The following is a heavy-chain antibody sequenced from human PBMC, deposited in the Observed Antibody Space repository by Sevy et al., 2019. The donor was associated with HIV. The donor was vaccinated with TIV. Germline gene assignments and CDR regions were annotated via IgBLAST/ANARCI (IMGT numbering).Heavy chain of an antibody. D-gene: IGHD2-2*01. CDR3: AKVDVVVPVADYGLDV. CDR1: GFTFSNYA. J-gene: IGHJ6*02. CDR2: ISRRGGST. Sequence: GESLKISCAASGFTFSNYAMSWVRQAPGKGLEWVSSISRRGGSTYYADSVKGRFTISRDNSKNTLYLQMNSLRAEDTAVYYCAKVDVVVPVADYGLDVWGQGTTVTVSS. V-gene: IGHV3-23*01.